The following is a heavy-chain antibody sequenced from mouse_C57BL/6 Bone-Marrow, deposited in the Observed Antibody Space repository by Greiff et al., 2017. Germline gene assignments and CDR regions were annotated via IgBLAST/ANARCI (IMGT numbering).Heavy chain of an antibody. CDR3: TPSSYDFDY. V-gene: IGHV1-15*01. Sequence: QVQLKESGAELVRPGASVTLSCKASGYTFTDYEMHWVKQTPVDGLEWIGAIDPETGGTAYNQKFKGKAILTADKSSSTAYMELRSLTSEDSAVYYCTPSSYDFDYWGQGTTLTVSS. D-gene: IGHD1-1*01. CDR1: GYTFTDYE. CDR2: IDPETGGT. J-gene: IGHJ2*01.